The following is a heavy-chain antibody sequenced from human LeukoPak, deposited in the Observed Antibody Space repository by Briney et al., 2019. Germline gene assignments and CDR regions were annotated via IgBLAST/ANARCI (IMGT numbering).Heavy chain of an antibody. Sequence: GGSLRLSCAASGFTFSSYAMSWVRQAPGKGLEWVSAISGSGGSTYYADSVKGRFTISRDNFKNTLYLQMNSLRAEDTAVYYCAKRTFMTPAAFDIWGQGTIVTVSS. V-gene: IGHV3-23*01. CDR3: AKRTFMTPAAFDI. J-gene: IGHJ3*02. CDR1: GFTFSSYA. D-gene: IGHD4-11*01. CDR2: ISGSGGST.